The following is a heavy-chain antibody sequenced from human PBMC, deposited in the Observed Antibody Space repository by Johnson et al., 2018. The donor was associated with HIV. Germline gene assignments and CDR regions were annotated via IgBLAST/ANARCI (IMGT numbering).Heavy chain of an antibody. CDR1: GFTFSSYG. Sequence: QVQLVESGGGVVQPGRSLRLSCAASGFTFSSYGMHWVRQAPGKGLEWVAVIWYDGSNKYYADSVKGRFTISRDNSKNTLYLQMNSLRAEDTDVYYCAKDLDSSSWGAFDIWGQGTMVTVSS. CDR3: AKDLDSSSWGAFDI. D-gene: IGHD6-6*01. J-gene: IGHJ3*02. V-gene: IGHV3-33*06. CDR2: IWYDGSNK.